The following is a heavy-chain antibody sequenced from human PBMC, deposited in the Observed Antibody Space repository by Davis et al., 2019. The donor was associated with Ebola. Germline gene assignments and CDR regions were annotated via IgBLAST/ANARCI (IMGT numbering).Heavy chain of an antibody. CDR1: GGSISSYY. Sequence: PGGSLRLSCTVSGGSISSYYWSWIRQPPGKGLEWIGYIYYSGSTNYNPSLKSRVTISVDTSKNQFSLKLSSVTAADTAVYYCARGAARPHYYYYYYMDVWGKGTTVTVSS. CDR3: ARGAARPHYYYYYYMDV. D-gene: IGHD6-6*01. J-gene: IGHJ6*03. CDR2: IYYSGST. V-gene: IGHV4-59*01.